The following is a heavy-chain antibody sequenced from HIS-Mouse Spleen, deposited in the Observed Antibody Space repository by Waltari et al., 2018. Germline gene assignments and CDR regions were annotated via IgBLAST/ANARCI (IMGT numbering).Heavy chain of an antibody. D-gene: IGHD1-1*01. CDR1: GYTFTSYD. V-gene: IGHV1-8*01. Sequence: QVQLVQSGAEVKKPGASVKVSCKASGYTFTSYDINWVRQATGQGLEWMGWMKPNNGNKGYAKKFQGRVTMTRNTSISTAYMELSSLRSEDTAVYYCARYPYNWAWYFDLWGRGTLVTVSS. CDR2: MKPNNGNK. J-gene: IGHJ2*01. CDR3: ARYPYNWAWYFDL.